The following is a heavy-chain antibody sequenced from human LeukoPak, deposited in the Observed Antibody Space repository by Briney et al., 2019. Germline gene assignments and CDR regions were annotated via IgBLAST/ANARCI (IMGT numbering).Heavy chain of an antibody. J-gene: IGHJ4*02. D-gene: IGHD3-22*01. Sequence: GGSLRLSCAASGFTVSSNYMSWVRQAPGKGLEWVSSISSSSSYIYYADSVKGRFTISRDNAKNSLYLQMNSLRAEDTAVYYCARSRAIYDSSGYYLDYWGQGTLVTVSS. CDR1: GFTVSSNY. V-gene: IGHV3-21*01. CDR2: ISSSSSYI. CDR3: ARSRAIYDSSGYYLDY.